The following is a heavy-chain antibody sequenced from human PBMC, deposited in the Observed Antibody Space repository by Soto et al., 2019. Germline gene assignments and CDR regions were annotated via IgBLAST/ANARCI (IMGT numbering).Heavy chain of an antibody. Sequence: ASVKVSCKASGYTFTGYYMHWVRQAPGQGLERMGWINPNSGGTNYAQKFQGWVTMTRDTSISTVYMELSSLRSDDTAVYYCARESGGATATLDYYYFYMDVWGKGTTVTVSS. CDR3: ARESGGATATLDYYYFYMDV. CDR1: GYTFTGYY. V-gene: IGHV1-2*04. J-gene: IGHJ6*03. D-gene: IGHD5-12*01. CDR2: INPNSGGT.